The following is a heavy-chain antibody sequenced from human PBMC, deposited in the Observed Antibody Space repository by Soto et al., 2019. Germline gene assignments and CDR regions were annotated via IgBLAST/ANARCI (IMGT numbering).Heavy chain of an antibody. CDR1: GFTFNKYG. D-gene: IGHD1-1*01. CDR3: AREGTTGFDI. J-gene: IGHJ3*02. V-gene: IGHV3-48*01. Sequence: GSLRLSCAASGFTFNKYGITWVRQAPGKGLEWVSVINTSGGTIYYADSVKGRFTISRDNAKNSLYLQMSSLSAEDTAVYYCAREGTTGFDIWGQGTMVTVSS. CDR2: INTSGGTI.